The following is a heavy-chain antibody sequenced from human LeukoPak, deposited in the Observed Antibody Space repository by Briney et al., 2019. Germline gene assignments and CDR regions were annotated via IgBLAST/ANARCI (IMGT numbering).Heavy chain of an antibody. CDR3: ARGAYSSGWYDNYFDY. V-gene: IGHV1-69*13. Sequence: SVKVSCKASGYTFTSYDINWVRQATGQGLGWMGGIIPIFGTANYAQKFQGRVTITADESTSTAYMELSSLRSEDTAVYYCARGAYSSGWYDNYFDYWGQGTLVTVSS. J-gene: IGHJ4*02. D-gene: IGHD6-19*01. CDR2: IIPIFGTA. CDR1: GYTFTSYD.